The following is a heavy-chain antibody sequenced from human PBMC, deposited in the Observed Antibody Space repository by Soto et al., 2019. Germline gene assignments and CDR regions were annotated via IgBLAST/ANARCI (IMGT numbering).Heavy chain of an antibody. CDR1: GFTFDDYA. J-gene: IGHJ4*02. Sequence: EVQLVESGGGLVQPGRSLRLSCAASGFTFDDYAMHWVRQAPGKGLEWVSGISWNSGSIGYADSVKGRFTISRDNAKNSLYLQMNSLRAEDTALYYCAKETSGSYDYFDYWGQGTLVTVSS. CDR2: ISWNSGSI. V-gene: IGHV3-9*01. CDR3: AKETSGSYDYFDY. D-gene: IGHD1-26*01.